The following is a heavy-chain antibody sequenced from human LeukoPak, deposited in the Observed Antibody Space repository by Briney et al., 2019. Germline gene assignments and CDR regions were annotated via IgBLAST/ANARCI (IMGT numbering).Heavy chain of an antibody. V-gene: IGHV3-23*01. Sequence: PGGSLRLSCAASGFTFSSYAMSWVRQAPGKGLEWVSAISGSGGSTYYADSVKGRFTISRDNSKNTLYLQMNSLRAEDTAVYYCAKLYDSSGYYHGHFDYWGQGTLVTVSS. CDR1: GFTFSSYA. J-gene: IGHJ4*02. CDR2: ISGSGGST. CDR3: AKLYDSSGYYHGHFDY. D-gene: IGHD3-22*01.